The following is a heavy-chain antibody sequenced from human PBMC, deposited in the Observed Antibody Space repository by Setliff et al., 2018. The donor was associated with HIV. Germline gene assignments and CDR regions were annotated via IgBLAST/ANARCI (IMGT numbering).Heavy chain of an antibody. CDR2: IYTSGST. CDR1: GGSISSGSYF. J-gene: IGHJ4*02. D-gene: IGHD2-15*01. V-gene: IGHV4-61*02. Sequence: PSETLSLTCTVSGGSISSGSYFWTWIRQPAGKGLEWIGRIYTSGSTNYNPSLKSRVTISVDTSKNQFSLKLSSVTAADTAVYYCAADSDCSGGSCYRRTDYWGQGTLVTVSS. CDR3: AADSDCSGGSCYRRTDY.